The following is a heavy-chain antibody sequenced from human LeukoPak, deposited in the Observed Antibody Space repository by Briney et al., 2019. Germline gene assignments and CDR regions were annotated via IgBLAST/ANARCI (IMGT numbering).Heavy chain of an antibody. J-gene: IGHJ4*02. CDR2: IYYSGST. CDR1: GGSISSYY. Sequence: SETLSLTCTVSGGSISSYYWSWIRQPPGKGLEWIGYIYYSGSTNYNPSLKSRVTISVDTSKSQFSLKLSSVTAADTAVYYCARAFYGDFDYWGQGTLVTVSS. V-gene: IGHV4-59*01. D-gene: IGHD4-17*01. CDR3: ARAFYGDFDY.